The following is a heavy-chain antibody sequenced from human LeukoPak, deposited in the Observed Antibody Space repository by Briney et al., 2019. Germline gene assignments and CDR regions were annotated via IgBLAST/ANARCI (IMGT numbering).Heavy chain of an antibody. CDR1: GYSFTGYY. CDR3: ARINYYDSSPPTAYDY. CDR2: INVHSGDT. V-gene: IGHV1-2*02. J-gene: IGHJ4*02. D-gene: IGHD3-22*01. Sequence: ASVKVSCKASGYSFTGYYKHWVRQAPGQGLEWMGWINVHSGDTNNAQKFQGRVTMTRDTSISTAYMELSRLRSDDTAVYYCARINYYDSSPPTAYDYWGQGTLVTVSS.